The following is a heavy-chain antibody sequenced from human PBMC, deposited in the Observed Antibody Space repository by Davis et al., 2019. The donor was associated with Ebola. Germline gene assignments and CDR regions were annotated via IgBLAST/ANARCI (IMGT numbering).Heavy chain of an antibody. CDR3: AKDPESWLCSGGSCRILDH. CDR1: EFSLSSYA. D-gene: IGHD2-15*01. CDR2: ISGSGSSK. Sequence: GESLKISCTASEFSLSSYAMNWVRQVPGRGLEWVAVISGSGSSKRYADSVKGRFTISRDNSKNTLYLQVNSLRADDTAIYYCAKDPESWLCSGGSCRILDHWGQGTLVTVSS. V-gene: IGHV3-23*01. J-gene: IGHJ4*02.